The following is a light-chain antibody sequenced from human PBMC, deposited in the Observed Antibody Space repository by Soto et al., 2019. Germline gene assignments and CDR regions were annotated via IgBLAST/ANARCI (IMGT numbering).Light chain of an antibody. Sequence: DIKMTQSPSTLSASVGVRATLTCRASQRISSWLAWYHQKPGKATKLLIYKASSLDSGIPSRFNGSGSGTEFTLTISSLQPENFATYYSQQYSSESLTFGQGTKVDI. J-gene: IGKJ1*01. V-gene: IGKV1-5*03. CDR3: QQYSSESLT. CDR2: KAS. CDR1: QRISSW.